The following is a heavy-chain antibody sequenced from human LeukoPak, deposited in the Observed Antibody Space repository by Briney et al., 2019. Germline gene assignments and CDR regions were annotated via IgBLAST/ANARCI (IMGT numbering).Heavy chain of an antibody. CDR1: GFTFSSYS. Sequence: GGSLRLSCAASGFTFSSYSMNWVRQAPGKGLEWVSSISSSSSYIYYADSVKGRFTISRDNAKNSPYLQMNSLRAEDTAVYYCARDDFYYYYGMDVWGQGTTVTVSS. CDR3: ARDDFYYYYGMDV. J-gene: IGHJ6*02. D-gene: IGHD2-21*02. CDR2: ISSSSSYI. V-gene: IGHV3-21*01.